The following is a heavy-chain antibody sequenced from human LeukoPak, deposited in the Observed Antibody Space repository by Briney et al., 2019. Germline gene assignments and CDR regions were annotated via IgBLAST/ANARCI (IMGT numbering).Heavy chain of an antibody. V-gene: IGHV3-21*01. CDR3: ARRMVVAADFDY. J-gene: IGHJ4*02. CDR2: ISSSSSYI. CDR1: GFTFSSYS. Sequence: GGSLKLSCAASGFTFSSYSMNWVRQAPGKGLEWVSSISSSSSYIYYADSVKGRFTISRDNAKNSLYLQMNSLRAEDTAVYYCARRMVVAADFDYWGQGTLVTVSS. D-gene: IGHD2-15*01.